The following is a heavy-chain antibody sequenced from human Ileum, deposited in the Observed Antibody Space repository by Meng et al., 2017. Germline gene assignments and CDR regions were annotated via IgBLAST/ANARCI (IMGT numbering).Heavy chain of an antibody. Sequence: VQLEQSGPGLVKPSQTFLFPCAVSGGSVSSNTAAWNWIRQSPLRGLEWLGRTYYRSKWYSEYAVSVKSRISITPDTSKNQFSLQMNSVTPEDTAVYYCASGSGSLDYWGPGTLVTVSS. CDR3: ASGSGSLDY. CDR2: TYYRSKWYS. J-gene: IGHJ4*02. D-gene: IGHD3-3*01. V-gene: IGHV6-1*01. CDR1: GGSVSSNTAA.